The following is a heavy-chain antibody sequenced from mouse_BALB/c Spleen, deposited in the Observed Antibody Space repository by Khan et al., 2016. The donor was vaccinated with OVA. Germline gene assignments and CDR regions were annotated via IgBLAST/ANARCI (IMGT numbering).Heavy chain of an antibody. CDR2: ISYSGRT. J-gene: IGHJ2*01. CDR3: AISVTNTAVVATDVDY. D-gene: IGHD1-1*01. CDR1: GYSITSDYA. Sequence: EVQLQESGPGLVKPSQSLSLTCTVTGYSITSDYAWNWIRQFPGNKLEWMGYISYSGRTSYNPSLKSRISITRATSKNQFFLQLNSVTTEDTATYYCAISVTNTAVVATDVDYWGQGTTLTVSS. V-gene: IGHV3-2*02.